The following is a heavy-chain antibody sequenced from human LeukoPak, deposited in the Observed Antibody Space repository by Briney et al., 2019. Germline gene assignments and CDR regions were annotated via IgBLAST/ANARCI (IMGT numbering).Heavy chain of an antibody. D-gene: IGHD3-10*01. J-gene: IGHJ6*03. CDR3: ARLGFGEYYFYYYMDV. CDR2: MSNSGSII. V-gene: IGHV3-11*01. CDR1: GFIFADDY. Sequence: GGSLRLSCEPSGFIFADDYMSWIRQAPGKGLEWVSYMSNSGSIIYYADSVKGRFTISRDNTKTFLYLQMNSLRDEDTAVYYCARLGFGEYYFYYYMDVWGKGTAVTVSS.